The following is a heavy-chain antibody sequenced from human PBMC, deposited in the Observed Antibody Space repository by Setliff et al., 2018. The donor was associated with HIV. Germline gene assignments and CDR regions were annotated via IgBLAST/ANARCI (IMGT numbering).Heavy chain of an antibody. V-gene: IGHV1-69*08. CDR1: GDSFNRHT. D-gene: IGHD2-8*01. CDR2: TIPLLDTA. J-gene: IGHJ4*02. Sequence: SVKVSCKVSGDSFNRHTCSWVRQAPGEGLECMGRTIPLLDTADSAQNFQGRVTITEDKSTHTVYMELRSLKSEDTAVYFCATMGLNGSHWARLDYWGQGTQVTVSS. CDR3: ATMGLNGSHWARLDY.